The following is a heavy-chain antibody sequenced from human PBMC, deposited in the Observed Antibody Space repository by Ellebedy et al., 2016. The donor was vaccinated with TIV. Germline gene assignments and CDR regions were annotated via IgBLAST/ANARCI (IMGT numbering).Heavy chain of an antibody. CDR3: ARVGLFRGEAAATPLFDY. J-gene: IGHJ4*02. CDR1: GYTFTSFG. Sequence: ASVKVSCKASGYTFTSFGISWLRQAPGQGLEWMGWISGYTGNTNYAQKFQDRVTMTTDTSTSTGYMELRSLRSDDTAVYYCARVGLFRGEAAATPLFDYWGQGTLVTVSS. D-gene: IGHD6-13*01. CDR2: ISGYTGNT. V-gene: IGHV1-18*04.